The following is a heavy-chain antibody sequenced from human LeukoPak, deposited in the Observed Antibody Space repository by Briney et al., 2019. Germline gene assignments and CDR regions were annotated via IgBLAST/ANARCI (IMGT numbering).Heavy chain of an antibody. CDR2: ITGSGGST. CDR3: ASGVVVIDY. J-gene: IGHJ4*02. Sequence: GGSLRLSCAASGFTFSTYGMSWVRQAPGKGLEWVSAITGSGGSTYYADSVKGRFTISRDNAKNSLYLQMNSLRAEDTAVYYCASGVVVIDYWGQGTLVTVSS. CDR1: GFTFSTYG. V-gene: IGHV3-23*01. D-gene: IGHD3-22*01.